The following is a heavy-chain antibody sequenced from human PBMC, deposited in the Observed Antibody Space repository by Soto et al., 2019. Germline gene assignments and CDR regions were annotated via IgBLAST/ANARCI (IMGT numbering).Heavy chain of an antibody. CDR3: AHRLEDGNFDY. CDR1: GFSLSTSGVG. CDR2: IYWDDDK. D-gene: IGHD1-1*01. V-gene: IGHV2-5*02. J-gene: IGHJ4*02. Sequence: QITLKESGPTLVKPTQTLTLTCTFSGFSLSTSGVGVGWIRQPPGKALEWLALIYWDDDKRYSPSLKSRLTITKDPPQNQVVLKQTKLDPVETATYYCAHRLEDGNFDYLGQGTLVTVSS.